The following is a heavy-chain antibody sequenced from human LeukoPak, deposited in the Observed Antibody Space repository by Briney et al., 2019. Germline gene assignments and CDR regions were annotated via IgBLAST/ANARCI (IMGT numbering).Heavy chain of an antibody. CDR3: ARHLDFGTSSSAFKY. J-gene: IGHJ4*02. D-gene: IGHD6-6*01. Sequence: PSETLCLTCAVSGYSISSGYYCGWTRHPPGKRLDWFGSIYHSGSTYYNPSLKSRVTISVDTSKNQFSLKLSSVTAADTAVYYCARHLDFGTSSSAFKYWGQGTLVTVSS. V-gene: IGHV4-38-2*01. CDR2: IYHSGST. CDR1: GYSISSGYY.